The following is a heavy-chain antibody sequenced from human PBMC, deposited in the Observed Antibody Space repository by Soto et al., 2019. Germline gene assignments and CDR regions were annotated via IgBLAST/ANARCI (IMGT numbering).Heavy chain of an antibody. D-gene: IGHD1-26*01. CDR3: AREVRSGSYYFDY. CDR2: IFHTGST. CDR1: GGSINSGGYY. J-gene: IGHJ4*02. Sequence: PSETLSLTCTVSGGSINSGGYYWSWIRQHPGKGLEWIGYIFHTGSTYYNPSLKSRVTILIDRSKNHFSLNLNSVTAADTAVYYCAREVRSGSYYFDYWGQGALVTVSS. V-gene: IGHV4-30-2*01.